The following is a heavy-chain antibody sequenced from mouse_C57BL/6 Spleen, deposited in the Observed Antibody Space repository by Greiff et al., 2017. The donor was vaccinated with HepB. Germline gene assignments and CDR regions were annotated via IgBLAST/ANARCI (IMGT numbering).Heavy chain of an antibody. J-gene: IGHJ2*01. V-gene: IGHV5-4*01. CDR1: GFTFSSYA. CDR2: ISNGGSYT. CDR3: AREATMVTAYYFDY. D-gene: IGHD2-2*01. Sequence: EVMLVESGGGLVKPGGSLKLSCAASGFTFSSYAMSWVRPTPEKRLEWVATISNGGSYTYYPDKVKGRFTISIDNTNNNLYLKISHLKSEDTARYYCAREATMVTAYYFDYWGQGTTLTVSS.